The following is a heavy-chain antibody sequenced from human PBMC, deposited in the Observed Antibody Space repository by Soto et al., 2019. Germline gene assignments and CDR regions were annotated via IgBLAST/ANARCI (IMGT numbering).Heavy chain of an antibody. CDR3: VRARTKTLRDWLDP. CDR2: IYATGTT. V-gene: IGHV4-4*07. J-gene: IGHJ5*02. D-gene: IGHD1-1*01. CDR1: GASISGFY. Sequence: SETLSLTCTVSGASISGFYWSWIRKSAGKGLEWIGRIYATGTTDYNPSLKSRVMMSVDTSKKQFSLKLRSVTAADTAVYYCVRARTKTLRDWLDPWGQG.